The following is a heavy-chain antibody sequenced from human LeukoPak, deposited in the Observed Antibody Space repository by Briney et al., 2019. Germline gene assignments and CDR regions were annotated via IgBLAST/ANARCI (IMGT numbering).Heavy chain of an antibody. CDR1: GFSFRTNGVG. J-gene: IGHJ4*02. CDR3: VHPVLTGYYKVTGTFAY. V-gene: IGHV2-5*02. Sequence: SGPTLVRPTQTLTLTCTFSGFSFRTNGVGGGWIRQPPGKALEWLALIYWDDDKRYSPSLKSRLTIPKDTSKHQVVLTMTNLDPVHTATYYSVHPVLTGYYKVTGTFAYWGQGTLVTVSS. CDR2: IYWDDDK. D-gene: IGHD3-9*01.